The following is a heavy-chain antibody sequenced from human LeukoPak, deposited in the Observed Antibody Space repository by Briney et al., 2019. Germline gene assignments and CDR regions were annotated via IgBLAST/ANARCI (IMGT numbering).Heavy chain of an antibody. CDR3: ARHGRIGGYSAYYYGMDV. V-gene: IGHV4-39*01. CDR1: GGSISSSSYY. D-gene: IGHD6-19*01. J-gene: IGHJ6*02. CDR2: IYYSGST. Sequence: PSETLSLTCTVSGGSISSSSYYWGWIRQPPGKGLEWIGSIYYSGSTYYNPSLKSRVTISVDTSKNQFSLKLSSVTAADTAVYYVARHGRIGGYSAYYYGMDVWGQGTTVTVSS.